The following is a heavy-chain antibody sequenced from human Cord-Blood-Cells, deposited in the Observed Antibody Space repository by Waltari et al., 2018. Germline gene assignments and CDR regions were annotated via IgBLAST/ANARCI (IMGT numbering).Heavy chain of an antibody. CDR2: IKQDGSEK. CDR3: ARDSAGYSNYGWVDY. Sequence: EVQLVESGGGLVQPGGSLRLSCAASGFTFSSYWMSWVRQAPGKGLEWGANIKQDGSEKYYGDSVKGRFTISRDNAKNSLYLQMNSLRAEDTAVYYCARDSAGYSNYGWVDYWGQGTLVTVSS. D-gene: IGHD4-4*01. CDR1: GFTFSSYW. V-gene: IGHV3-7*01. J-gene: IGHJ4*02.